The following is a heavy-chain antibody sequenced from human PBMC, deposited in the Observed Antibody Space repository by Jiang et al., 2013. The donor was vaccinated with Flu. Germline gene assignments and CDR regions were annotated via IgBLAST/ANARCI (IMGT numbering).Heavy chain of an antibody. CDR2: INAGNGNT. CDR3: ARDRFKQWLAGMAFDI. V-gene: IGHV1-3*01. D-gene: IGHD6-19*01. J-gene: IGHJ3*02. Sequence: SGAEVKKPGASVKVSCKASGYTFTSYAMHWVRQAPGQRLEWMGWINAGNGNTKYSQKFQGRVTITRDTSASTAYMELSSLRSEDTAVYYCARDRFKQWLAGMAFDIWGQGTMVTVSS. CDR1: GYTFTSYA.